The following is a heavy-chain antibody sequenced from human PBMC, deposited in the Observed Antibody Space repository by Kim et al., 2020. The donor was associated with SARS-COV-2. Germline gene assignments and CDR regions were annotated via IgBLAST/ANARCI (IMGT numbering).Heavy chain of an antibody. D-gene: IGHD3-10*01. V-gene: IGHV3-48*02. CDR3: ARGTYASGTSY. J-gene: IGHJ4*02. Sequence: IFYAEPVGGRFPISRDNAKNSLFLQMNSLRDEDTAVYYCARGTYASGTSYWGQGTLVTVSS. CDR2: I.